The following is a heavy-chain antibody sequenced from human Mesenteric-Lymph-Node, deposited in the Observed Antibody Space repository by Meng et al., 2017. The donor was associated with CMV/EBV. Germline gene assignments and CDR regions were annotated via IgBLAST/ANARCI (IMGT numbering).Heavy chain of an antibody. J-gene: IGHJ5*02. CDR3: ARRRSGDYDH. CDR2: IYYSGNT. CDR1: GSSMSRYY. D-gene: IGHD4-17*01. Sequence: GSLRLSCTVSGSSMSRYYWSWIRQPPGKGLEWIGYIYYSGNTNYNPSLKSRVTISVDASRDQFSLKLDSVTAADTAVYYCARRRSGDYDHWGQGTLVTVSS. V-gene: IGHV4-59*01.